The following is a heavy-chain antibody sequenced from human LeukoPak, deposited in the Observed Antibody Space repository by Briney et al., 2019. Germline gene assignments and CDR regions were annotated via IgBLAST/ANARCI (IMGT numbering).Heavy chain of an antibody. CDR3: ARADTRAGTETNWFDP. CDR2: IYNTGRT. D-gene: IGHD6-13*01. J-gene: IGHJ5*02. CDR1: GASISTTGYY. Sequence: SETLSLTCTVSGASISTTGYYWGWIRQPPGKGLEWLGGIYNTGRTYYNPFLKSRVTISVDTSKNQFSLKLNSVTAADTAVYYCARADTRAGTETNWFDPWGQGTLVTVSS. V-gene: IGHV4-39*07.